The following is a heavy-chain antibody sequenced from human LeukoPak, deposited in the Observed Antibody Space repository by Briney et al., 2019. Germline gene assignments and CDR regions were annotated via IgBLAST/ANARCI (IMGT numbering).Heavy chain of an antibody. V-gene: IGHV1-69*13. CDR2: IIPIFGTA. CDR1: GGTFSSYA. D-gene: IGHD3-22*01. CDR3: ARVIVDSSGYYMDY. Sequence: ASVKVSCKASGGTFSSYAISWVRQAPGQGLEWMGGIIPIFGTANYAQKFQGRVTITADESTSTAYMELRSLRSEDTAVYYCARVIVDSSGYYMDYWGQGTLVTVSS. J-gene: IGHJ4*02.